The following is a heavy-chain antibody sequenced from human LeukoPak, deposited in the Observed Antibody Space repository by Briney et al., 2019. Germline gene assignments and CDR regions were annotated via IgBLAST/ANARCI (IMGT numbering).Heavy chain of an antibody. Sequence: PGGSLRLSCAASGFTFSSFGMHWIRQAPGKGLAWVAFIRYDGTDKYYADSVKGRFTISRDNSKNTLYLQMNSLRPEDTAVYYCAPRVVVITSPFDYWGQGTLVTVSS. D-gene: IGHD2-21*01. CDR1: GFTFSSFG. J-gene: IGHJ4*02. V-gene: IGHV3-30*02. CDR2: IRYDGTDK. CDR3: APRVVVITSPFDY.